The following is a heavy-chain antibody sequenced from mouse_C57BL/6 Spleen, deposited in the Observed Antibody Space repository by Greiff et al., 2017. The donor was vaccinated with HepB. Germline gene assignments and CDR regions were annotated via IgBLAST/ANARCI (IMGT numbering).Heavy chain of an antibody. V-gene: IGHV1-26*01. CDR3: ARDYYGSSYWFAY. J-gene: IGHJ3*01. CDR1: GYTFTDYY. D-gene: IGHD1-1*01. CDR2: INPNNGGT. Sequence: EVQLQQSGPELVKPGASVKISCKASGYTFTDYYMNWVKQSHGKSLEWIGDINPNNGGTSYNQKFKGKATLTVDKSSSTAYMELRSLTSEDSAVYYCARDYYGSSYWFAYWGHRTLVTVSA.